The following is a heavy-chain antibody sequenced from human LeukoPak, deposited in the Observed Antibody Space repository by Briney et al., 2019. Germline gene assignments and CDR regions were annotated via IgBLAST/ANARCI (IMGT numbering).Heavy chain of an antibody. D-gene: IGHD1-26*01. Sequence: SETLSLTCTVSGGSISSYYWSWIRQPPGKGLEWIGYIYYSGSTNYNPSLKSRGTISVDTSKNQFSLKLSSVTAADTAVYYCAREVLVGATSWFDPWGQGTLVTVSS. CDR2: IYYSGST. J-gene: IGHJ5*02. V-gene: IGHV4-59*01. CDR1: GGSISSYY. CDR3: AREVLVGATSWFDP.